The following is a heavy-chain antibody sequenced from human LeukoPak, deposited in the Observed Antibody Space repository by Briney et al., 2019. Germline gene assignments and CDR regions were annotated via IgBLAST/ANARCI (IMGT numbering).Heavy chain of an antibody. V-gene: IGHV1-46*01. D-gene: IGHD4-17*01. Sequence: ASVKISCKASGYTFIGHYMHWVRQAPGQGLEWMGLINPSGTGTFYAQKFQGRVTMTRDTSTSTDYMELSSLRSEDTAIYYCARDPLYGDYVKYFDYWGQGTLVTVSS. CDR1: GYTFIGHY. CDR2: INPSGTGT. J-gene: IGHJ4*02. CDR3: ARDPLYGDYVKYFDY.